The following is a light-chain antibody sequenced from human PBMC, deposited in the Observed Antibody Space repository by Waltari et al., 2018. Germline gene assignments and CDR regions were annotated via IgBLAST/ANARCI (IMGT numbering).Light chain of an antibody. Sequence: DVVMTQSPVSLPVTLGQPASISCRSSQSLVHSDGNTYLNWFHQRPGQSPRRLIYKVSNRDSGVPDRFSGSGSGTDFTLKLSSVEAEDVGVYYCMQGTHWPPWTFGQGTKVEIK. CDR3: MQGTHWPPWT. CDR2: KVS. J-gene: IGKJ1*01. V-gene: IGKV2-30*02. CDR1: QSLVHSDGNTY.